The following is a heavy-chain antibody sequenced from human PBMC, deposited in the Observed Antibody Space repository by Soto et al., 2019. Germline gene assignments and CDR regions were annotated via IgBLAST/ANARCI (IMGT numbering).Heavy chain of an antibody. J-gene: IGHJ3*02. D-gene: IGHD3-22*01. CDR2: ISSSSSTI. V-gene: IGHV3-48*01. Sequence: GGSLRLSCAASGFTFSSYSMNWVRQAPGKGLEWVSYISSSSSTIYYADSVKGRFTISRDNAKNSLYLQMNSLRAEDTAVYYCARASGYPNDAFDIWGQGTMVTVSS. CDR3: ARASGYPNDAFDI. CDR1: GFTFSSYS.